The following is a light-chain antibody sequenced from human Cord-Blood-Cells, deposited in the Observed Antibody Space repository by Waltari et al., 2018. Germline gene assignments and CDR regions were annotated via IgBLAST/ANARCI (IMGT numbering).Light chain of an antibody. CDR1: SSNIGAGYD. V-gene: IGLV1-40*01. CDR2: GNS. Sequence: QSVLTQPPSVSGDPGKRVTISCTGSSSNIGAGYDVQRYQQLPGTAPKLLIYGNSNRPSGVPDRFSGSKSGTSASLAITGLQAKDEADYYCQSYDSSLSGSVFGGGTKLTVL. J-gene: IGLJ2*01. CDR3: QSYDSSLSGSV.